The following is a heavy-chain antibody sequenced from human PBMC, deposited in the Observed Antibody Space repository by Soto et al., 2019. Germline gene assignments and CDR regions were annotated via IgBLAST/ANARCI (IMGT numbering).Heavy chain of an antibody. CDR1: GFNFNTNG. V-gene: IGHV3-23*01. J-gene: IGHJ6*02. Sequence: EVQLLESGGGLVQPGGSLRLSCTASGFNFNTNGMTWVRQAPGKGLEWVSIISGSGGSTYYADSVKGRFTISRDNSKNTLYLQMNSLRAEDTAVYYCAKDLTDCSSTSCYTPGMDVWGQGTTVTVSS. CDR3: AKDLTDCSSTSCYTPGMDV. CDR2: ISGSGGST. D-gene: IGHD2-2*02.